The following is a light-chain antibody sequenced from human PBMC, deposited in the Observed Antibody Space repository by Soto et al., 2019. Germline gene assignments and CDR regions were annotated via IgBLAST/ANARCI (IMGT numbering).Light chain of an antibody. Sequence: DIVMTQSPLSLSVTPGEPASISCRSSQSLLHSNGYNYLDWYLQKPGQSPQLLVYLGSNRASGVPDRFNCSGSGTDFTLKISRVEAEDVGVYFCMQARQTPPWTFGQGTKVEIK. CDR1: QSLLHSNGYNY. CDR2: LGS. J-gene: IGKJ1*01. V-gene: IGKV2-28*01. CDR3: MQARQTPPWT.